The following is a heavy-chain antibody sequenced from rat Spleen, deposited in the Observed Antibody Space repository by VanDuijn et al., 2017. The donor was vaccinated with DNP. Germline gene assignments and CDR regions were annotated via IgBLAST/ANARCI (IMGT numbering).Heavy chain of an antibody. CDR1: GFTFSDYY. CDR3: ARQRWYYSGEGMDY. J-gene: IGHJ2*01. V-gene: IGHV5-7*01. CDR2: ISSDGSST. Sequence: EVKLVESGGVLVQPGRSLKLSCVASGFTFSDYYMAWVRQAPTKGLDWVASISSDGSSTYYRDSVKGRFTISRDNAKSTLYLQMDSLRSEDTATYYCARQRWYYSGEGMDYWGQGVMVTVSS. D-gene: IGHD1-1*01.